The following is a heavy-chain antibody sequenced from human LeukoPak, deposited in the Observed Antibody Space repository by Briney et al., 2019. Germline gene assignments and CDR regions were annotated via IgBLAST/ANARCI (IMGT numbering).Heavy chain of an antibody. CDR2: INHSGST. J-gene: IGHJ6*03. Sequence: SETLSLTCAVYGASFSGYYWSWIRQPPGKGLEWIGEINHSGSTNYNPSLKSRVTISVDTTKNQFSLKLSSVTAADTAVYYCARVDSSSWYGYYYYYYMDVWGKGTTVTVSS. CDR1: GASFSGYY. D-gene: IGHD6-13*01. V-gene: IGHV4-34*01. CDR3: ARVDSSSWYGYYYYYYMDV.